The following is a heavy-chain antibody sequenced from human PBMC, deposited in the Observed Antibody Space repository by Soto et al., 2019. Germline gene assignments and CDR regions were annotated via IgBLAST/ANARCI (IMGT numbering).Heavy chain of an antibody. CDR1: GFTFSIYA. CDR2: FSGSSVST. D-gene: IGHD3-10*01. V-gene: IGHV3-23*01. CDR3: ASYYYGSGSYSSGM. J-gene: IGHJ3*02. Sequence: GGSLRLSCAASGFTFSIYAMSWVRQAPGKGLEWVSSFSGSSVSTYYADSVKGRFNISRDNSKNILYLQMNSLRAEDTAVYYCASYYYGSGSYSSGMWGQGTMVTVSS.